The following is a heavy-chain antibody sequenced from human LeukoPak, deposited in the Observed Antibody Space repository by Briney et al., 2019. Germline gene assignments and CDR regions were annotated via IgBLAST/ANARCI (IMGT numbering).Heavy chain of an antibody. V-gene: IGHV3-21*01. D-gene: IGHD3-16*01. CDR2: ISSSSTYI. CDR1: GFTFTAYS. Sequence: GGSLRLSCAASGFTFTAYSMNWVRQAPGKGLEWVSFISSSSTYIHYADSVRGRFTVSRDNAKNSLYLQMNSLRAEDTAVYYCATGTFGGVIIPQIISIWGQGTMVTVSS. J-gene: IGHJ3*02. CDR3: ATGTFGGVIIPQIISI.